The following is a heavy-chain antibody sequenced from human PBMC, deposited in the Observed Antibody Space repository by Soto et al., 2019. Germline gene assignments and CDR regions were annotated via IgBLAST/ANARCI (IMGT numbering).Heavy chain of an antibody. CDR1: GTTFSDYG. CDR3: VLGYCAGGHWCYLDS. D-gene: IGHD2-8*02. CDR2: ISNDGSSK. V-gene: IGHV3-30*03. J-gene: IGHJ4*02. Sequence: QVQLVESGGGVVQSGRSLRLSCAVSGTTFSDYGMHWVRQAPGKGLEWVAVISNDGSSKSYADSVKGRFIVSRDNSKNTLYLQMNSLRLEDTALFYCVLGYCAGGHWCYLDSWGQGTLVTVSP.